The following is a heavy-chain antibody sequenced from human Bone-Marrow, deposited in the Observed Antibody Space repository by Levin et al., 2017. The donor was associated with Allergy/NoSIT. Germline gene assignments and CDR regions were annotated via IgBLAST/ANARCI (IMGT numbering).Heavy chain of an antibody. CDR1: GFSFRSYG. V-gene: IGHV3-30*18. J-gene: IGHJ5*02. CDR3: AKSPTLTGSYEWFDP. Sequence: GGSLRLSCAASGFSFRSYGMHWVRQAPGKGLEWVGLISYDGSFTFYGDSVKGRFTISRDNSNNTLFLQMDSLRAEDTAIYYCAKSPTLTGSYEWFDPWGQGTLVTVSS. D-gene: IGHD3-9*01. CDR2: ISYDGSFT.